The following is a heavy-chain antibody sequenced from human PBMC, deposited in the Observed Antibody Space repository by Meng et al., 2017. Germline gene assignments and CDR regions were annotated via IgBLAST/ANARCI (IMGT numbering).Heavy chain of an antibody. Sequence: QVRLVRSGAEWKNPGSSVKVSCKAAGGTFSSYAFSWVRQAPGKGLEWMGGIIPIFGTANYAQKFKGRVTITADESTSTAYMELSSLRSEDTAVYYCASNDGTGDRTGGDYWGQGTLVTVSS. CDR1: GGTFSSYA. CDR2: IIPIFGTA. J-gene: IGHJ4*02. D-gene: IGHD7-27*01. CDR3: ASNDGTGDRTGGDY. V-gene: IGHV1-69*01.